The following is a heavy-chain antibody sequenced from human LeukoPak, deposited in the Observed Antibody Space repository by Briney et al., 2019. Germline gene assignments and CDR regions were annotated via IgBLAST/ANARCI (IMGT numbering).Heavy chain of an antibody. CDR2: INPNSGGT. Sequence: GASVKVSCKASGYTFTGYYMHWVRQAPAQGLEWMGWINPNSGGTNYAQKFQGWVTMTRDTSISTAYMELSRLRSDDAAVYYCARGSSPLTMVRGAVNWFDPWGQGTLVTVSS. J-gene: IGHJ5*02. CDR1: GYTFTGYY. D-gene: IGHD3-10*01. V-gene: IGHV1-2*04. CDR3: ARGSSPLTMVRGAVNWFDP.